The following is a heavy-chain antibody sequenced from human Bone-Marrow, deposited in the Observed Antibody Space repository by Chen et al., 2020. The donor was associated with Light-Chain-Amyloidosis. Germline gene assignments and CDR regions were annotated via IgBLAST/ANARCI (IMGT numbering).Heavy chain of an antibody. V-gene: IGHV3-48*03. CDR3: ARVGSYDSSGYYFYYFDY. CDR2: ISSSGSTI. J-gene: IGHJ4*02. D-gene: IGHD3-22*01. Sequence: EVQLVESGGGLVQPGGSLRLSCAASGFTFSSYEMNRVRQAPGKGLEWVSYISSSGSTIYYADSVKGRFTISRDNAKNSLYLQMNSLRAEDTAVYYCARVGSYDSSGYYFYYFDYWGQGTLVTVSS. CDR1: GFTFSSYE.